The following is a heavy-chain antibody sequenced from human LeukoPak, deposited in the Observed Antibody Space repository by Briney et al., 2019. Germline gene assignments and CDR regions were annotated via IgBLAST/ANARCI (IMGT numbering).Heavy chain of an antibody. CDR1: GFTFGDYA. CDR2: IRSKAYGGTT. V-gene: IGHV3-49*03. J-gene: IGHJ4*02. CDR3: TRGSYSGSYFFDY. D-gene: IGHD1-26*01. Sequence: PGGSLRLSCTASGFTFGDYAMSWFRQAPGKGLEWVGFIRSKAYGGTTEYAASVKGRFTISKDDSKSIAYLQMNSLKTEDTAVYYCTRGSYSGSYFFDYWGQGTLVTVSS.